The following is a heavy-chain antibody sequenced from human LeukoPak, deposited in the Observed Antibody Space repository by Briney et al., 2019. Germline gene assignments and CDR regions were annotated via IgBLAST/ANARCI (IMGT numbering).Heavy chain of an antibody. CDR2: ISWNSGSI. V-gene: IGHV3-9*01. J-gene: IGHJ4*02. CDR3: AKEDSSGYYFDY. Sequence: GRSLGLSCAASGFTFDDYAMHWVRQAPGKGLEWVSGISWNSGSIGYADSVKGRFTISRDNAKNSLYLQMNSLRAEDTALYYCAKEDSSGYYFDYWGQGTLVTVSS. D-gene: IGHD3-22*01. CDR1: GFTFDDYA.